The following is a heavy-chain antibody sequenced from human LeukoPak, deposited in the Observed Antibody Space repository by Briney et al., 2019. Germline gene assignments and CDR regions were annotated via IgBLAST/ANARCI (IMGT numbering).Heavy chain of an antibody. CDR1: GYTFTSYS. D-gene: IGHD3-22*01. J-gene: IGHJ4*02. V-gene: IGHV1-18*01. Sequence: ASVKVSCKASGYTFTSYSISWVRQAPGQGLEWMGWISAYNGNTNYAQKLQGRVTMTTDTSASTAYMELRSLRSDDTAVYYCARDFPYYYDSSGYSDYWGQGTLVTVSS. CDR3: ARDFPYYYDSSGYSDY. CDR2: ISAYNGNT.